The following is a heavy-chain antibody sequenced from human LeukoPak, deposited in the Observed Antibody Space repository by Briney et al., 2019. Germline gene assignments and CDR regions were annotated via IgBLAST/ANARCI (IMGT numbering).Heavy chain of an antibody. CDR1: GFTFSSYW. D-gene: IGHD3-10*01. V-gene: IGHV3-7*01. Sequence: GGSLRLSCAASGFTFSSYWMSWVRQAPGKGLEWVANIKQDGSEKYYVDSVKGRFTISRDNAKNSLYLQMNSLRAEDTAVYYCARDLLDRDRGAVDYWGQGTLVTVSS. CDR3: ARDLLDRDRGAVDY. CDR2: IKQDGSEK. J-gene: IGHJ4*02.